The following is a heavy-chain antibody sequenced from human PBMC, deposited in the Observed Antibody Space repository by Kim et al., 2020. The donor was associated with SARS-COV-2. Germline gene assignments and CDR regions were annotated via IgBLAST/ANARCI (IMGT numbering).Heavy chain of an antibody. CDR1: GGSISSSSYY. V-gene: IGHV4-39*01. D-gene: IGHD2-15*01. CDR3: ARDGDYSDCLDP. J-gene: IGHJ5*02. CDR2: IYYSGST. Sequence: SETLSLTCTVSGGSISSSSYYWGWIRQPPGKGLEWIGSIYYSGSTYYNPSLKSRVTISVDTSKNQFSLKLSSVTAADTAVYYCARDGDYSDCLDPWGQGT.